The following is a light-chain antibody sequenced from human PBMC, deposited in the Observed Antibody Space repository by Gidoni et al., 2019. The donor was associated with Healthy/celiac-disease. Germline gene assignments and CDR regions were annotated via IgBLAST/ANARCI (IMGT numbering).Light chain of an antibody. J-gene: IGKJ2*01. CDR3: QQYNNWPPYT. Sequence: EIVMTTSPATLSVSPGERATLSCRASQSVSSNLAWYQQKPGQAPRLLIYCASTRATGIPARFSGSGSGTEFTLTISSLQSEDFAVYYCQQYNNWPPYTFGQGTKLEIK. CDR1: QSVSSN. CDR2: CAS. V-gene: IGKV3-15*01.